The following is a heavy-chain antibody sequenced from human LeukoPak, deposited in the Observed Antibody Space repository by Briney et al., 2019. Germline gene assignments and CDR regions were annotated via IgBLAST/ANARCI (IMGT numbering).Heavy chain of an antibody. CDR1: GGSISSYY. CDR3: ARLGITMVRGVIHYYYYYYMDV. CDR2: IYYSGST. D-gene: IGHD3-10*01. V-gene: IGHV4-59*01. J-gene: IGHJ6*03. Sequence: SETLSLTCTVSGGSISSYYWSWIRQPPGKGLEWIGYIYYSGSTNYNPSLKSRVTISVDTSKNQFSLKLSSVTAADTAVYYCARLGITMVRGVIHYYYYYYMDVWGKGTTVTISS.